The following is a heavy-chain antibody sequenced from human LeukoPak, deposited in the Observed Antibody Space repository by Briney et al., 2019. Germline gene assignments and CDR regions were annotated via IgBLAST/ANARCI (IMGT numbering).Heavy chain of an antibody. D-gene: IGHD3-9*01. CDR3: ARVDVGYDILTGYLPNWFDP. Sequence: GGSLRLSCAASGFTFSSYGMHWVRQAPGKGLEWVTFIRYDGSKKYYADSVKGRFTISRDNSKNTLYLQMNSLRAEDTAVYYCARVDVGYDILTGYLPNWFDPWGQGTLVTVSS. CDR2: IRYDGSKK. J-gene: IGHJ5*02. V-gene: IGHV3-30*02. CDR1: GFTFSSYG.